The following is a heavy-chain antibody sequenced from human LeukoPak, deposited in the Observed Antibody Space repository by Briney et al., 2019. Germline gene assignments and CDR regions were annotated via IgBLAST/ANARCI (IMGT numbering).Heavy chain of an antibody. D-gene: IGHD4-23*01. V-gene: IGHV3-74*01. Sequence: GGSLRLSCAASGFTFSSYWMNWVRQAPGKGLVWVSRIASDGSSTTYADSVKGRFSISRDNAKNTLYLQMNSLRDEDTAVYYCARGRPHGNDYWGQGTLVTVSS. CDR3: ARGRPHGNDY. CDR2: IASDGSST. CDR1: GFTFSSYW. J-gene: IGHJ4*02.